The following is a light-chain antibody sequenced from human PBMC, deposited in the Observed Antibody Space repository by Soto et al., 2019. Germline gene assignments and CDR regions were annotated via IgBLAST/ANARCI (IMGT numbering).Light chain of an antibody. Sequence: QSVLTQPASVSGSPGQSITISCTGTSSDVGAYTYVSWYQQHPGKAPKLMIFEVSDRPSGVSNRFSGSKSGNTASLTISGLQAEDDADYYCSSYTTSNTLVFGGGTKVTVL. CDR3: SSYTTSNTLV. CDR1: SSDVGAYTY. V-gene: IGLV2-14*01. J-gene: IGLJ2*01. CDR2: EVS.